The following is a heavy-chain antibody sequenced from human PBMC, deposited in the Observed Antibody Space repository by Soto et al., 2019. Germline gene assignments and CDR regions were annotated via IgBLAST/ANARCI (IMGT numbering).Heavy chain of an antibody. J-gene: IGHJ4*02. CDR1: GGSISTYY. V-gene: IGHV4-59*01. CDR3: ARDGSERPATY. Sequence: PSETLSLTCTVSGGSISTYYWISIRQPPGKGLEWIGVFYNGGTTNYSPSLKSRVTISVDTSKNQFSLKLNSVTAADTAVYYCARDGSERPATYWGQGILVTVSS. CDR2: FYNGGTT. D-gene: IGHD3-10*01.